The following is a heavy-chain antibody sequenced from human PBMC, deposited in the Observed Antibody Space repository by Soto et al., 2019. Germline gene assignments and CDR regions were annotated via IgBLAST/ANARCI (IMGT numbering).Heavy chain of an antibody. CDR2: IWYDGSNK. CDR1: SSYG. D-gene: IGHD3-22*01. CDR3: ARDRRAYYYDSSGYYSDNWFDP. Sequence: SSYGMHWVRQAPGKGLEWVAVIWYDGSNKYYADSVKGRFTISRDNSKNTLYLQMNSLRAEDTAVYYCARDRRAYYYDSSGYYSDNWFDPWGQGTLVTVSS. J-gene: IGHJ5*02. V-gene: IGHV3-33*01.